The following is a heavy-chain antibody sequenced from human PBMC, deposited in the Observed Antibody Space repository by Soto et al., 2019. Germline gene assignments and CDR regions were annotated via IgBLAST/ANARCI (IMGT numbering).Heavy chain of an antibody. CDR1: GGSISSYY. V-gene: IGHV4-59*08. Sequence: SETLSLTCTVSGGSISSYYWSWIRQPPGKGLEWIGYIYYSGSTNYNPSLKSRVTISVDTAKNQFSLRLSSVTAADTAVYYCARHSRVHYDFDYWGQGTLVTVSS. J-gene: IGHJ4*02. CDR3: ARHSRVHYDFDY. CDR2: IYYSGST. D-gene: IGHD3-3*01.